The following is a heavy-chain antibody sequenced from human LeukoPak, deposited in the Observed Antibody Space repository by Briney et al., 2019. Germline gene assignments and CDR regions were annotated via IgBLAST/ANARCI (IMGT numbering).Heavy chain of an antibody. CDR1: GFTFSSYA. J-gene: IGHJ4*02. D-gene: IGHD1-26*01. CDR2: ISYDGSNK. CDR3: ARDSHRGSGSCYYDY. Sequence: PGRSLRLSCAASGFTFSSYAMHWVRQAPGKGLEWVAVISYDGSNKYYADSVKGRFTISRDNSKNTLYLQMNSLRAEDTAVYYCARDSHRGSGSCYYDYWGQGTLVTVSS. V-gene: IGHV3-30-3*01.